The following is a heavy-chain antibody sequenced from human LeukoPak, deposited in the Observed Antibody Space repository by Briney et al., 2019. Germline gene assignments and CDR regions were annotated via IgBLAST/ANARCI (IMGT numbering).Heavy chain of an antibody. CDR1: GFTFSSYA. CDR3: ARDRVWTVLY. V-gene: IGHV3-7*01. CDR2: IKQDGSEK. J-gene: IGHJ4*02. Sequence: GGSLRLSCAASGFTFSSYAMSWVRQAPGKGLEWVANIKQDGSEKYYVDSVKGRFTISRDNAKNSLYLQMNSLRAEDTAVYYCARDRVWTVLYWGQETLVTVSS. D-gene: IGHD6-13*01.